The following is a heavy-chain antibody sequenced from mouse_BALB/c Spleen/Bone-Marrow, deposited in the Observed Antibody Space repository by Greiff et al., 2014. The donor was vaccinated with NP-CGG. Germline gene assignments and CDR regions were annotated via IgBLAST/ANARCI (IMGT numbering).Heavy chain of an antibody. D-gene: IGHD2-4*01. Sequence: QVQLKHSGPGLVAPSQSLSITCTVSGFSLPRFGVHWVRQPPGKGLEWLGIIWAGGTTNYKSALMSRLSISKDNSKSQVFLKMNSLQTDDTAMYYCARGDYDCAMDYWGQGTSVTVSS. CDR1: GFSLPRFG. V-gene: IGHV2-9*02. CDR2: IWAGGTT. CDR3: ARGDYDCAMDY. J-gene: IGHJ4*01.